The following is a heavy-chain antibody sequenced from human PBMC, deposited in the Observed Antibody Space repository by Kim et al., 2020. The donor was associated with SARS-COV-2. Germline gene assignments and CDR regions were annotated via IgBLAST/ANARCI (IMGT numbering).Heavy chain of an antibody. Sequence: GGSLRLSCAASGFTFNTYWMSWVRQAPGKGLEWVANVKFDGSEKHYVDSVKGRFTISRDNAKNSLYLQVNSLRVEDTAVYYCARDRYGGNVDWGQGTLVTVSS. J-gene: IGHJ4*02. CDR1: GFTFNTYW. CDR2: VKFDGSEK. V-gene: IGHV3-7*01. D-gene: IGHD4-17*01. CDR3: ARDRYGGNVD.